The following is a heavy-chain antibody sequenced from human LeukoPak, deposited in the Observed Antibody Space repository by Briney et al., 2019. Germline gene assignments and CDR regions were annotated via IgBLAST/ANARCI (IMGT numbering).Heavy chain of an antibody. J-gene: IGHJ4*02. CDR1: GFTFTGYA. Sequence: GGSLTLSCAASGFTFTGYAVTCARQAPRKGLEWVSSISGSGGGTYYADYVKGRFTISRDNSKNTMYLQMNSLRAEDAAVYYCAKDLRFGDSPGNRFDYWGQGTLVTVSS. CDR2: ISGSGGGT. D-gene: IGHD3-10*01. CDR3: AKDLRFGDSPGNRFDY. V-gene: IGHV3-23*01.